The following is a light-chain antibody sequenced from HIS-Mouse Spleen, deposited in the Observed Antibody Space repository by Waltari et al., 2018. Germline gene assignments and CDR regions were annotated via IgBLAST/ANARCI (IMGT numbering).Light chain of an antibody. CDR3: QQSYSTPPWT. V-gene: IGKV1-39*01. CDR2: AAS. CDR1: QSISSY. Sequence: DIQMTQSPSSLSASVGDRVNITCRASQSISSYLNWHQHKPGKAPKLLIYAASSLQHGGPSTFSGSGSWTDFTLTISSLQPEDFATYYCQQSYSTPPWTFGQGTKVEIK. J-gene: IGKJ1*01.